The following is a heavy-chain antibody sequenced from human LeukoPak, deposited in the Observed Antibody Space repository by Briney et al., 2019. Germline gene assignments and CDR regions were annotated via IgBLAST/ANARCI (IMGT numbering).Heavy chain of an antibody. CDR2: IYPGDSDT. CDR3: ASSLGIYDSSGYRVFDY. V-gene: IGHV5-51*01. CDR1: GYSFTSYW. Sequence: GESLKISCKGSGYSFTSYWIGWVRQMPGKGLEWMGIIYPGDSDTRYSPFFQGQVTISADKSISTAYLQWSSLKASDTTMYYCASSLGIYDSSGYRVFDYWGQGTLVTVSS. J-gene: IGHJ4*02. D-gene: IGHD3-22*01.